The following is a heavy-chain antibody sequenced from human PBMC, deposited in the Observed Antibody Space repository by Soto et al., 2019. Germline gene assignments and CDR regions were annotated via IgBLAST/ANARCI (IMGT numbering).Heavy chain of an antibody. CDR3: AKGRGYCMSTSCYVGSDS. D-gene: IGHD2-2*01. J-gene: IGHJ4*02. CDR2: ISGSGGST. CDR1: GFTFSSYA. V-gene: IGHV3-23*01. Sequence: EVQLLESGGGLVQPGGSLRLSCAASGFTFSSYAMSWVRQAPGKGLEWVSVISGSGGSTYYADSVKGRFTISRDNSKNTLYLQMNSLRAEDTAVYYCAKGRGYCMSTSCYVGSDSCGQGTLVTVSS.